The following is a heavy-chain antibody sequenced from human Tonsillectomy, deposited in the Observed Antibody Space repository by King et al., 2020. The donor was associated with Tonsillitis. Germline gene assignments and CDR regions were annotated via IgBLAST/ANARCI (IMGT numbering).Heavy chain of an antibody. Sequence: QLVQSGAEVKKSGESLRISCKGSGYSFTSHWITWVRQMPGKGLEWMGRIDPSDSYTNYSPSFQGHVTISADKSISTAYLQWGSLQASDTAMYYCAGHEGTKNYENWGQGTLVTVSP. D-gene: IGHD3-16*01. CDR1: GYSFTSHW. J-gene: IGHJ4*02. CDR3: AGHEGTKNYEN. CDR2: IDPSDSYT. V-gene: IGHV5-10-1*01.